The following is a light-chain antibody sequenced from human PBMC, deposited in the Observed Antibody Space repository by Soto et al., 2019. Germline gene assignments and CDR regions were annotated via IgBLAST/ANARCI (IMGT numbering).Light chain of an antibody. CDR3: LLSYSDGYVI. J-gene: IGLJ2*01. V-gene: IGLV7-46*01. CDR2: DTY. Sequence: QTVVALEPSLTVSLGGTVTLTCGSSTGAVTSDHFPYWFQQKPGQAPKTLIYDTYNRHSWTPARFSGSLLGGKAALTLSGAQPEDEADYYCLLSYSDGYVIFGGGTQLTVL. CDR1: TGAVTSDHF.